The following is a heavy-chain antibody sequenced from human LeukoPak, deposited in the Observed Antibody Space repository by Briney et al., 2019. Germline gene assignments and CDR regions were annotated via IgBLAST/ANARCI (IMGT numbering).Heavy chain of an antibody. CDR3: AITGEVDY. V-gene: IGHV4-59*07. CDR1: GGSISSYY. Sequence: PSDTLSLTCTVSGGSISSYYWSWIRQPPGKGLEWIGYIYYSGSTNYNPSLKSRVTISADTSKNQFSLRLSSVTAADTAVYYCAITGEVDYWGQGTLVTVSS. CDR2: IYYSGST. J-gene: IGHJ4*02. D-gene: IGHD1-20*01.